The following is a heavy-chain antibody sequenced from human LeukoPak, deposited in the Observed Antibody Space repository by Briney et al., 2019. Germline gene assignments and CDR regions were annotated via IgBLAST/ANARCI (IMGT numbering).Heavy chain of an antibody. V-gene: IGHV3-53*01. CDR3: ARGRGSSGWLYYFDY. CDR2: IYSGGST. Sequence: PGGSLRLSCAASGFTVSSNYMSWVRQAPGKGLDWVSVIYSGGSTYYADSVKGRFTISRDNSKNTLYLQMNSLRAEDTAVYYCARGRGSSGWLYYFDYWGQGTLVTVSS. CDR1: GFTVSSNY. J-gene: IGHJ4*02. D-gene: IGHD6-19*01.